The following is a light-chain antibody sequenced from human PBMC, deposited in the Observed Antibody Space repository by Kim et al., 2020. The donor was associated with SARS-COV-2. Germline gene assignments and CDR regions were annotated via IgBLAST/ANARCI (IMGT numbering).Light chain of an antibody. CDR2: EVN. CDR1: NCDSGVYKY. J-gene: IGLJ3*02. Sequence: QSVTIPSTGTNCDSGVYKYVSWYQQLPGTAPRLMIFEVNKRPSGVPDRFSGSKSGNTASLTVSGLQAEDEADYYCSSFAGSNTFGVFGGGTQLTVL. CDR3: SSFAGSNTFGV. V-gene: IGLV2-8*01.